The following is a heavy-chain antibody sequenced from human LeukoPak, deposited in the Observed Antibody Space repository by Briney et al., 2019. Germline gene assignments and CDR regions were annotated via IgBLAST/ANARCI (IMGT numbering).Heavy chain of an antibody. CDR3: ASGQWWALGYMDV. D-gene: IGHD2-15*01. Sequence: PGGSLRLSCAASGFTFSSYWMSWVRQAPGKGLEWVANIKQDGSEKYYVDSVKGRFTISRDNAKNSLYLQMNSLRAEDTAVYYCASGQWWALGYMDVWGKGTTVTGSS. V-gene: IGHV3-7*01. J-gene: IGHJ6*03. CDR1: GFTFSSYW. CDR2: IKQDGSEK.